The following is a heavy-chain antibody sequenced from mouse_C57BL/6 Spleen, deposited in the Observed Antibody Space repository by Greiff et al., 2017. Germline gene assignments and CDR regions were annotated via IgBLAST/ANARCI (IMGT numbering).Heavy chain of an antibody. D-gene: IGHD2-1*01. CDR1: GFTFSSYA. Sequence: EVHLVESGGGLVKPGGSLKLSCAASGFTFSSYAMSWVRQTPEKRLEWVATISDGGSYTYYPDNVKGRFTISRDNAKNNLYLQMSHLKSGDTAMYYCARDPGLYYGNYGFAYWGQGTLVTVSA. CDR3: ARDPGLYYGNYGFAY. CDR2: ISDGGSYT. V-gene: IGHV5-4*01. J-gene: IGHJ3*01.